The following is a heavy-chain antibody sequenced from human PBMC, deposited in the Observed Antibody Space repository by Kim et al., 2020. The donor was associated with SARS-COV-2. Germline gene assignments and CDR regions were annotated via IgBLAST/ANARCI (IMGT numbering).Heavy chain of an antibody. J-gene: IGHJ6*02. CDR1: GFTFSNAW. V-gene: IGHV3-15*01. CDR2: IKSKTDGGTT. CDR3: TTALAAAGNKERYYYYYGMDV. Sequence: GGSLRLSCAASGFTFSNAWMSWVRQAPGKGLEWVGRIKSKTDGGTTDYAAPVKGRFTISRDDSKNTLYLQMNSLKTEDTAVYYCTTALAAAGNKERYYYYYGMDVWGQGTTVTVSS. D-gene: IGHD6-13*01.